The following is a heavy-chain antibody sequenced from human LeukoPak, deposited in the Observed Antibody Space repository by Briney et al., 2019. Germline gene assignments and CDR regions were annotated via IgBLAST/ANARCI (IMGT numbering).Heavy chain of an antibody. CDR2: IYYSGNT. V-gene: IGHV4-59*01. Sequence: PSETLSLTCTVSGGSINSYYWSWIRQPPGKGLELIGYIYYSGNTNYNPPLKSRVTISVDTSKNKFSLKLSSVTAADTAVYYCARRLGGSGYLDYWGQGILVTVSS. CDR1: GGSINSYY. CDR3: ARRLGGSGYLDY. J-gene: IGHJ4*02. D-gene: IGHD3-22*01.